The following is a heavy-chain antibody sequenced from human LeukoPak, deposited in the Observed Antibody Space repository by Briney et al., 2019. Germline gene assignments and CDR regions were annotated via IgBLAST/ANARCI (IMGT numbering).Heavy chain of an antibody. Sequence: SETLSLTCAVYGGSFSGYYWSWIRQPPGKGLEWIGEINHSGSTNYSPSLKSRVTISVDTSKNQFSLKLSSVTAADTAVYYCAREWGHYYGSGSYNYGAFDIWGQGTMVTVSS. CDR1: GGSFSGYY. CDR2: INHSGST. V-gene: IGHV4-34*01. J-gene: IGHJ3*02. CDR3: AREWGHYYGSGSYNYGAFDI. D-gene: IGHD3-10*01.